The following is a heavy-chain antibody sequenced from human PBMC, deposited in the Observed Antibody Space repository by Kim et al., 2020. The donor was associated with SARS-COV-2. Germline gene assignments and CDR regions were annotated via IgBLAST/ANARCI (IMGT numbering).Heavy chain of an antibody. CDR1: GFTFSSYW. CDR3: AREAYGIVGAHFDY. Sequence: GGSLRLSCAASGFTFSSYWMSWVRQAPGKGLEWVANIKQDGSEKYYVDSVKGRFTISRDNAKNSLYLQMNSLRAEDTAVYYCAREAYGIVGAHFDYWGQGTLVTVSS. V-gene: IGHV3-7*01. CDR2: IKQDGSEK. J-gene: IGHJ4*02. D-gene: IGHD1-26*01.